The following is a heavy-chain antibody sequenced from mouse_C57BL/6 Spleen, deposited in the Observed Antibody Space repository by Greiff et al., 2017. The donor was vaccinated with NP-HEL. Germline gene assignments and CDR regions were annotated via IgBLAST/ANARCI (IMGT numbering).Heavy chain of an antibody. Sequence: QVQLQQSGAELVRPGASVTLSCKASGYTFTDYEMHWVKQTPVHGLEWIGAIDPETGGTAYNQKFKGKAILTADKSSSTAYMELRSLTSEDSAVYYCTRKTVVAKEDAMDYWGQGTSVTVSS. CDR3: TRKTVVAKEDAMDY. CDR2: IDPETGGT. J-gene: IGHJ4*01. V-gene: IGHV1-15*01. CDR1: GYTFTDYE. D-gene: IGHD1-1*01.